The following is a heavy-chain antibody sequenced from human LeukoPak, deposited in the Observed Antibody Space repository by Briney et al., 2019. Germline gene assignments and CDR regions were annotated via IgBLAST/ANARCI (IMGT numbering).Heavy chain of an antibody. J-gene: IGHJ4*02. D-gene: IGHD5-18*01. V-gene: IGHV3-23*01. CDR2: ISGSGGST. Sequence: GGSLRLSCAASGFTFDIYSMNWVRQAPGKGLEWVSAISGSGGSTYYADSVKGRFTISRDNSKNTLYLQMNSLRAEDTAVYYCAKVGGYSYGYDYWGQGTLVTVSS. CDR3: AKVGGYSYGYDY. CDR1: GFTFDIYS.